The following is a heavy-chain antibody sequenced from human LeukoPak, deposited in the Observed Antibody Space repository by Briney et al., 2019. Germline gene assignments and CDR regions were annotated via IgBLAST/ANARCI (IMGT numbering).Heavy chain of an antibody. CDR2: IYSPGGT. Sequence: GGSLRLSCIASGFTFSTYTMSWVRQVPGKGLEWVSIIYSPGGTYYADSVKGRFTISRDNSKNTIYLQMNSLRVEDTAVYYCARAPYSADSSATPPAFDIWGQGTMVTVSS. J-gene: IGHJ3*02. CDR3: ARAPYSADSSATPPAFDI. V-gene: IGHV3-53*01. CDR1: GFTFSTYT. D-gene: IGHD3-22*01.